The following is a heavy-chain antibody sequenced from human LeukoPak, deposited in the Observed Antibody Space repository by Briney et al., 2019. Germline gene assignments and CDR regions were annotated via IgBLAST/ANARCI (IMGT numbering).Heavy chain of an antibody. CDR2: FYTGGST. CDR3: ARASIAAAGPFDC. V-gene: IGHV3-53*01. J-gene: IGHJ4*02. Sequence: HPGGSLRLSLSPTALTVISTDVGSGRQAPGKGLEWVSVFYTGGSTYYADSVKGRFTISRDNSKNTLYLQMNGLRAEDTAVYYCARASIAAAGPFDCWGQGTLVTVSS. CDR1: ALTVISTD. D-gene: IGHD6-13*01.